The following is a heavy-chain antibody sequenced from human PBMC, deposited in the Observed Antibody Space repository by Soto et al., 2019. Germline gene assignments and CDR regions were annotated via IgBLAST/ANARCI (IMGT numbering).Heavy chain of an antibody. Sequence: AHLLESGGDLVQPGGSLRLSCEASGFTFSSYAMSWVRQAPGKGLEWVSAISGSGGSTYYADSVKGRFTISRDNSKNTVFLQMNSLRADDTALYYCSGLRRWVGATSDRAFDIWGQGTMVTVSS. CDR1: GFTFSSYA. J-gene: IGHJ3*02. CDR2: ISGSGGST. CDR3: SGLRRWVGATSDRAFDI. V-gene: IGHV3-23*01. D-gene: IGHD1-26*01.